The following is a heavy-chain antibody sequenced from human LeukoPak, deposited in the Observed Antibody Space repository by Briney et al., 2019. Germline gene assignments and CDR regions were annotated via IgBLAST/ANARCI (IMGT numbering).Heavy chain of an antibody. Sequence: GGSLRLSCAASGFIFSNYAMSWVRQAPGKGLEWVSAIDWTSGYIYYADSVKGRFTTSRDNSKNTLYLQMNSLRAEDTAVYYCAKNAMAGQAYYDYWGQGALVTVSS. D-gene: IGHD6-19*01. CDR1: GFIFSNYA. V-gene: IGHV3-23*01. CDR2: IDWTSGYI. J-gene: IGHJ4*02. CDR3: AKNAMAGQAYYDY.